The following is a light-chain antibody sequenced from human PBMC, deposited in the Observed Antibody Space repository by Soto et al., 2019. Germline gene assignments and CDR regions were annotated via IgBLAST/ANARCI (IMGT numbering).Light chain of an antibody. CDR1: QSISSG. J-gene: IGKJ1*01. V-gene: IGKV1-5*01. CDR2: DAS. CDR3: QQSYSTLWT. Sequence: DIQMTQSPSTLSASLGDRVTITCRASQSISSGLAWYQQKPGKAPKVLIYDASSLQSGVPSRFSGSGSGTEFTLTISSLQPEDFATYYCQQSYSTLWTFGQGTKVDIK.